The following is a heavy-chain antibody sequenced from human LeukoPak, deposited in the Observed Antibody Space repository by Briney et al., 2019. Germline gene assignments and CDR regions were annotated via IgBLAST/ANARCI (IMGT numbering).Heavy chain of an antibody. CDR2: IKEDGSDK. CDR1: GFTSGSYW. D-gene: IGHD1-14*01. J-gene: IGHJ4*02. V-gene: IGHV3-7*05. CDR3: AREKNLGT. Sequence: QPGGSLRLSCAASGFTSGSYWMSWVRQAPGKRLEWVATIKEDGSDKYYVDSVKGRFTISRDNVKNSVYLQMNSLRAEDTAVYYCAREKNLGTWGQGTLVTVSS.